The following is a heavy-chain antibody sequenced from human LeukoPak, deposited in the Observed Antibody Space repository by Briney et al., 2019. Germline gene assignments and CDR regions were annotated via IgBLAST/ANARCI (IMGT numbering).Heavy chain of an antibody. V-gene: IGHV3-7*01. D-gene: IGHD6-13*01. J-gene: IGHJ5*02. Sequence: PGGSLRLSCAASGFTFSSYWMSWVRQAPGKGLEWVANIKQDGSEKYYVDSVEGRFTISRDNAKNSLYLQMNSLRAEDTAVYYCASLYSSSWLFWFDPWGQGTLVTVSS. CDR1: GFTFSSYW. CDR3: ASLYSSSWLFWFDP. CDR2: IKQDGSEK.